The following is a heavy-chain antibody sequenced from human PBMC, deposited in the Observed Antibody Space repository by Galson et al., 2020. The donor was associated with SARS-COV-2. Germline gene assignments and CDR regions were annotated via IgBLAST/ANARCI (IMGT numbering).Heavy chain of an antibody. CDR2: TYYRSKWYN. Sequence: SQTLSLTCAISGDSVSSNSAAWNWIRQSPSRGLEWLGRTYYRSKWYNDYAVSVKSRITINPDTSKNQFSLQLNSVTPEDTAVYYCARGGPFLDATADWFDPWGQGTLVTVSS. CDR1: GDSVSSNSAA. D-gene: IGHD3-3*01. V-gene: IGHV6-1*01. CDR3: ARGGPFLDATADWFDP. J-gene: IGHJ5*02.